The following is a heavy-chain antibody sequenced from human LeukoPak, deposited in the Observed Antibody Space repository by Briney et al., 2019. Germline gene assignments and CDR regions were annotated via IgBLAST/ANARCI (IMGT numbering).Heavy chain of an antibody. Sequence: GESLRLSCAASGFTSDTNSMNWVGQAPGKGLEWVSYISGNSGAIFYVDSVKGRFTISRDSTKNSLYLQMNSLRDEDTAVYYCARRTPTLFDHWGQGALVTVSS. CDR1: GFTSDTNS. CDR3: ARRTPTLFDH. CDR2: ISGNSGAI. V-gene: IGHV3-48*02. J-gene: IGHJ4*02.